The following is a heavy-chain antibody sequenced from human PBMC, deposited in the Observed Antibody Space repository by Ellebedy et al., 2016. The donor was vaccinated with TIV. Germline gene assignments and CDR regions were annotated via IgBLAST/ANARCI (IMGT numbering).Heavy chain of an antibody. V-gene: IGHV3-74*01. Sequence: PGGSLRLSCAVSGFSLSSNWIHRVRQAPGKGLVWVSRIDEAGTGTSYADSVRGRFTISRDTAKNTVYLQMNSLQVEDTAVYYCATVFDYWGQGTPVTVSS. CDR3: ATVFDY. CDR2: IDEAGTGT. J-gene: IGHJ4*02. CDR1: GFSLSSNW.